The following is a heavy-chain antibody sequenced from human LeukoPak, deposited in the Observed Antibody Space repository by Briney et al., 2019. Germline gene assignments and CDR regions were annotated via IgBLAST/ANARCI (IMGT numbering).Heavy chain of an antibody. CDR3: ARDAMITFGANCFDP. D-gene: IGHD3-16*01. V-gene: IGHV1-69-2*01. J-gene: IGHJ5*02. CDR1: GYTFTDYY. CDR2: VDPEDGET. Sequence: ASVKISCKVSGYTFTDYYMHWVQQAPGKGLEWMGLVDPEDGETIYAEKFQGRVTITADTSTDTAYMELNSLRAEDTAVYYCARDAMITFGANCFDPWGQRTLVPVSS.